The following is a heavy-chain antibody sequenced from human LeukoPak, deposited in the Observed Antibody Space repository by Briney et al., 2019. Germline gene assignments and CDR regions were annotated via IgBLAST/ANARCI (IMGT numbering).Heavy chain of an antibody. Sequence: GGSLRLSCAASGFTFSSYSMNWVRQAPGKGLEWVSSISSSSSYIYYADSVKGRFTISRDNAKNSLYLQMNSLRAEDTAVYYCAIKPQFDNLGGDYWGQGTLVTVSS. CDR2: ISSSSSYI. CDR3: AIKPQFDNLGGDY. V-gene: IGHV3-21*01. D-gene: IGHD3-10*01. J-gene: IGHJ4*02. CDR1: GFTFSSYS.